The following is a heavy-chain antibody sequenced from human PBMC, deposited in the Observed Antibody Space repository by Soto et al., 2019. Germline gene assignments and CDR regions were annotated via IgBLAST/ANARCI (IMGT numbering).Heavy chain of an antibody. V-gene: IGHV4-39*01. CDR1: GDSISSSTYY. D-gene: IGHD6-25*01. CDR3: ARHSEQQRLRIAYDI. CDR2: IYYSGNT. J-gene: IGHJ3*02. Sequence: QLQLQESGPGLVKPSETLSLTCSVSGDSISSSTYYWAWIRQPPGKGLEWIGRIYYSGNTYYSPSLKSRVTISVDTSKNQFPRNLNSVTTADTAGHDCARHSEQQRLRIAYDIWGQGTMVTVSS.